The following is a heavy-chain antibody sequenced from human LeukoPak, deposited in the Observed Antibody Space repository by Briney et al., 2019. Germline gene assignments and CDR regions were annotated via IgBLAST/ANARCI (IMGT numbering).Heavy chain of an antibody. V-gene: IGHV3-53*01. D-gene: IGHD4-17*01. Sequence: PGGSLRLSCAASGFTVSSNYMSWVRQAPGKGLEWVSVIYSGGGTYYADSVKGRFTISRDNSKNTLYLQMNSLRAEDTAVYYCARARSYGERIDYWGQGTLVTVSS. CDR2: IYSGGGT. CDR1: GFTVSSNY. J-gene: IGHJ4*02. CDR3: ARARSYGERIDY.